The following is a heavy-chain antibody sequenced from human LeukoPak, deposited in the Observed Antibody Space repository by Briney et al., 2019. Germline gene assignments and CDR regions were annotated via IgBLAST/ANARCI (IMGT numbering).Heavy chain of an antibody. J-gene: IGHJ1*01. CDR2: IYYSGNT. Sequence: SETLSLTCTVSGGSISGYYWSWIRQPPGKGLEWIGYIYYSGNTDYNPSLKSQVTILVDTSKNQFSLKLSSVTAADTAVYYCARQETGGYSQHGARAPRVTVPS. D-gene: IGHD3-10*01. V-gene: IGHV4-59*08. CDR1: GGSISGYY. CDR3: ARQETGGYSQH.